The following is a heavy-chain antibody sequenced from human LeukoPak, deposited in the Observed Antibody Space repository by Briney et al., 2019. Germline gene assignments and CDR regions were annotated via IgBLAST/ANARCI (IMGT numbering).Heavy chain of an antibody. CDR2: IYYSGST. J-gene: IGHJ4*02. Sequence: PSETLSLTCTVSGGSISSYYWSWIRQPPGKGLEWIGYIYYSGSTNYNPSLKSRVTISVDTSKNQFSLKLSSVTAADTAVYYCARGMFVPYYGSSGYHDYWGQGTLVTVSS. D-gene: IGHD3-22*01. V-gene: IGHV4-59*01. CDR3: ARGMFVPYYGSSGYHDY. CDR1: GGSISSYY.